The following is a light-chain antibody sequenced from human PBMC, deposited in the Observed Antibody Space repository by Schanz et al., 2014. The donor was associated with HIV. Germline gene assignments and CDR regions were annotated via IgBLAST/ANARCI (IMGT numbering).Light chain of an antibody. Sequence: DIQLTQSPSFLSASVGDRVTLTCRASQGISNSLAWYQQRPGKAPKLLIYGASTLQTGVPSRFSGSGSGTDFTLTISSLQPEDFATYYCQQFSTYLTFGGGTRVEIK. CDR3: QQFSTYLT. J-gene: IGKJ4*01. CDR2: GAS. CDR1: QGISNS. V-gene: IGKV1-9*01.